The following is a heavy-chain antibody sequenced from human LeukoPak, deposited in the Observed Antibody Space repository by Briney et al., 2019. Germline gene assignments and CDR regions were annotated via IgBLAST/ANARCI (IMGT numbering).Heavy chain of an antibody. D-gene: IGHD6-13*01. CDR1: GFTFSSYE. Sequence: GGSLRLSCAASGFTFSSYEMNWVRQAPGKGLEWVSYISSSGSTIYYSDSVKGRFTISRDNAKNSLYLQMNSLRAEDTAVYYCARGLYISSWPNFDYWGQGTLVTVSS. CDR2: ISSSGSTI. J-gene: IGHJ4*02. V-gene: IGHV3-48*03. CDR3: ARGLYISSWPNFDY.